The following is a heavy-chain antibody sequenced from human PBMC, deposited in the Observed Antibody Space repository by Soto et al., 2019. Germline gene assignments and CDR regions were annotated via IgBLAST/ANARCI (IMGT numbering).Heavy chain of an antibody. J-gene: IGHJ4*02. CDR2: IYYSGST. Sequence: DLEWIGYIYYSGSTYYNPSLKSRVTISVDTSKNQFSLKLSSVTAADTAVYYCASDYEGVDTPAGFVYWGQGTLVTVSS. CDR3: ASDYEGVDTPAGFVY. D-gene: IGHD3-3*01. V-gene: IGHV4-31*02.